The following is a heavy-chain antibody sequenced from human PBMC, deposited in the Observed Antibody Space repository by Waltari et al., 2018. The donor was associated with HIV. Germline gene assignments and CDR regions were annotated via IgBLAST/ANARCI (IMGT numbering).Heavy chain of an antibody. CDR2: ISETISYI. V-gene: IGHV3-21*01. CDR1: GLTFSTYA. CDR3: ARDRDGLDV. J-gene: IGHJ6*02. Sequence: EGQLVESGGGLGKHGGSLRRSCAASGLTFSTYATNWVRQAPGEGLEWVSSISETISYIYYTDSVKGLFTISRYNAKNSLYLQMDSLRAEDTAIYYCARDRDGLDVWGQGTTFTVSS.